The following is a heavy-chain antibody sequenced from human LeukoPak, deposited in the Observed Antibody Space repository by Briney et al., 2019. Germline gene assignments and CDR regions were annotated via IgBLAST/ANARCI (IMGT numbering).Heavy chain of an antibody. CDR3: ARHMYGAQKEDAFDI. CDR2: IYPGDSDT. Sequence: GASLQISGEGSGYSFTSYWIGWVRQLPVKVLEWMGIIYPGDSDTRYSPSFQGQVTISADKSISTAYLQWSSLKASDTAMYYCARHMYGAQKEDAFDIWGQGTMVTVSS. CDR1: GYSFTSYW. J-gene: IGHJ3*02. V-gene: IGHV5-51*01. D-gene: IGHD4-17*01.